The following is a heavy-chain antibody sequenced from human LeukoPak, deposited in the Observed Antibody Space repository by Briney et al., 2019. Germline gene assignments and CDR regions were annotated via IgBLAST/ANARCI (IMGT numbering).Heavy chain of an antibody. Sequence: SETLSLTCTVSGGSISSSSYYWGWIRQPPGKGLEWIGEINHGGSTNYNPSLKSRVTISIDTSKNQFSLKLSSVTAADTAVYYCARQLMIDYYYYYYYMDVWGRGTTVTISS. J-gene: IGHJ6*03. V-gene: IGHV4-39*01. CDR1: GGSISSSSYY. D-gene: IGHD3-22*01. CDR2: INHGGST. CDR3: ARQLMIDYYYYYYYMDV.